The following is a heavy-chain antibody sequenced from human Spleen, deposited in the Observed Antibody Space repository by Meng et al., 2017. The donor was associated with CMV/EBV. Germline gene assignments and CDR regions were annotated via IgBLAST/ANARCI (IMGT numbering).Heavy chain of an antibody. CDR1: SYY. D-gene: IGHD3-3*01. V-gene: IGHV4-39*07. CDR2: IYYSGSP. CDR3: ARNTGGGYDFWSGYEAENWFDP. J-gene: IGHJ5*02. Sequence: SYYWGWIRQPPGKGLEWIGSIYYSGSPYYNPSLKSRVTISVDTSKNQFSLKLSSVTAADTAVYYCARNTGGGYDFWSGYEAENWFDPWGQGTLVTVSS.